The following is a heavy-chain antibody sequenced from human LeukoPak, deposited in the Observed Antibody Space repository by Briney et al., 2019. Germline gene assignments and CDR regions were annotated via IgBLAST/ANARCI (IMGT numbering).Heavy chain of an antibody. J-gene: IGHJ3*02. Sequence: GGSLRLSCAASGFTFSTYGMHWVRQAPGKGLEWVSIIYSGGSTFYADSVKGRFTISRDNSKNTLYLQMNSLRAEDTAVYYCARGGSYLSAFDIWGQGTMVTVSS. CDR2: IYSGGST. V-gene: IGHV3-NL1*01. CDR1: GFTFSTYG. D-gene: IGHD1-26*01. CDR3: ARGGSYLSAFDI.